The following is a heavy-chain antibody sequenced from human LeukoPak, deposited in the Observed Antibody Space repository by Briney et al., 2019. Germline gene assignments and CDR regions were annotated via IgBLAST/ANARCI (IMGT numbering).Heavy chain of an antibody. CDR1: GFTFSIYG. CDR3: AKDLGAGGYFDY. CDR2: IRYDGSIK. Sequence: GGSLRLSCAASGFTFSIYGMHWVRQAPGKGLEWVAFIRYDGSIKYYADSVKGRFTISRENSKNTLYLQMNSLRAEDTAVYYCAKDLGAGGYFDYWGQRILVTVSS. J-gene: IGHJ4*02. D-gene: IGHD3-10*01. V-gene: IGHV3-30*02.